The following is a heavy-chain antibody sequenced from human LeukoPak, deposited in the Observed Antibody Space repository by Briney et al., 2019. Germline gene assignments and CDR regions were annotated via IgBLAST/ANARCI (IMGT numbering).Heavy chain of an antibody. J-gene: IGHJ4*02. CDR3: AKARVVIPSPDY. V-gene: IGHV3-30*18. D-gene: IGHD3-22*01. Sequence: GGSLRLSCAASGFTFSSYGMNWVRQAPGKGLEWVAVISYDGSNKYYADSVKGRFTISRDNSKNTLYLQMNSLRAEDTAVYYCAKARVVIPSPDYWGQGTLVTVSS. CDR2: ISYDGSNK. CDR1: GFTFSSYG.